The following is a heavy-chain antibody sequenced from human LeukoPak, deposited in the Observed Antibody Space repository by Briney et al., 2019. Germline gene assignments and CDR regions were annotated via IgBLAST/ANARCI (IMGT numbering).Heavy chain of an antibody. CDR1: GFTFSSYG. V-gene: IGHV3-33*08. Sequence: GRSLRLSCAASGFTFSSYGMHWVRQAPGKGLEWVAVIWYDGSNKYYADSVKGRFTISRDNSKNTLYLQMNSLRAEDTAVYYCARDRELLYYYGMDVWGQGTTVTVSS. D-gene: IGHD1-26*01. CDR3: ARDRELLYYYGMDV. J-gene: IGHJ6*02. CDR2: IWYDGSNK.